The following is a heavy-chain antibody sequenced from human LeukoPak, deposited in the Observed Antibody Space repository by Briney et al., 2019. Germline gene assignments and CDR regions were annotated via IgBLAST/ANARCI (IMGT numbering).Heavy chain of an antibody. D-gene: IGHD1-26*01. V-gene: IGHV3-23*01. CDR1: DFAFTSSG. CDR2: ISATGLST. CDR3: AKDKGWGYSSYDYYGMDV. J-gene: IGHJ6*02. Sequence: GGSLRLSCTASDFAFTSSGMSWVRQVPGTGLEWVSFISATGLSTYYADSVKGRFTISRDISKNTLYVQMNSLRAEDAAVYYCAKDKGWGYSSYDYYGMDVWGQGTTVTVSS.